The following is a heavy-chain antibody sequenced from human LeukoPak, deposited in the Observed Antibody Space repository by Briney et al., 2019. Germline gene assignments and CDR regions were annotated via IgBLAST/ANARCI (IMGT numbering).Heavy chain of an antibody. Sequence: AGGSLRLFCAASGFTFSSYSMNWVRQAPGEGLEWVSCISSSSSYIYYANSVKGRFTISRDNAKNSLYMQMNSLRAEDTAVYYCVRDRYYVPDYWGQGTLVTVSS. V-gene: IGHV3-21*01. D-gene: IGHD3-10*02. J-gene: IGHJ4*02. CDR3: VRDRYYVPDY. CDR1: GFTFSSYS. CDR2: ISSSSSYI.